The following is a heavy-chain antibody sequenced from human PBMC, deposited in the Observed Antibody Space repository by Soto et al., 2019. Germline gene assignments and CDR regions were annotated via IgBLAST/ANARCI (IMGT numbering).Heavy chain of an antibody. CDR2: IWYDGSNI. D-gene: IGHD6-13*01. Sequence: GGSLRLSCAASGFTFNNYGMHWVRQAPGKGLEWVAVIWYDGSNIYYADSVKGRFTISRDNSKNTLYLQMNSLRAEDTAVYYCARAGRFSSSWFPLDYWGQGTLVTVSS. CDR1: GFTFNNYG. V-gene: IGHV3-33*01. CDR3: ARAGRFSSSWFPLDY. J-gene: IGHJ4*02.